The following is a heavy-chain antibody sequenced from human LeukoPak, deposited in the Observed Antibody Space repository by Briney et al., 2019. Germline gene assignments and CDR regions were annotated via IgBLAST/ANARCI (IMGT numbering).Heavy chain of an antibody. V-gene: IGHV4-39*01. CDR3: ARLRYFDWLPSYYFDY. D-gene: IGHD3-9*01. J-gene: IGHJ4*02. CDR1: GGSISSSSYY. CDR2: IYYSGST. Sequence: SETLSLTCTVSGGSISSSSYYWGWIRQPPGKGLEWIGSIYYSGSTYCNPSLKSRVTISVDTSKNQFSLKLSSVTAADTAVYYCARLRYFDWLPSYYFDYWGQGTLVTVSS.